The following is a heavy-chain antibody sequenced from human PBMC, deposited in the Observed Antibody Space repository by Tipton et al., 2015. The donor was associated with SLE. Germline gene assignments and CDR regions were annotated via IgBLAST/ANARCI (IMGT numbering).Heavy chain of an antibody. J-gene: IGHJ2*01. CDR3: ARARYFDL. CDR2: IYTSGST. V-gene: IGHV4-61*02. Sequence: TLSLTCTVSGGSISSGSYYWSWIRQPAGKGLEWIGRIYTSGSTNYNPSLKSRVTISVDTSKNQFSLKLSPVTAADTAVYYCARARYFDLWGRGTLVTVSS. CDR1: GGSISSGSYY.